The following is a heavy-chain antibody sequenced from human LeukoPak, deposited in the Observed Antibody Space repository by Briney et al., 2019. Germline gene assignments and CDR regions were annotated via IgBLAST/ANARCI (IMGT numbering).Heavy chain of an antibody. V-gene: IGHV4-4*02. Sequence: PSETLSLTCAVSGVSISSNNWWNWVRQPPGKGLEWIGEIYHSGSTNYNPSLKSRVTISVDKSKNQFSLKLSSVTAADTAVYYCARVQESQIDYYFDYWGQGTLVTVSS. CDR3: ARVQESQIDYYFDY. CDR1: GVSISSNNW. J-gene: IGHJ4*02. D-gene: IGHD3-9*01. CDR2: IYHSGST.